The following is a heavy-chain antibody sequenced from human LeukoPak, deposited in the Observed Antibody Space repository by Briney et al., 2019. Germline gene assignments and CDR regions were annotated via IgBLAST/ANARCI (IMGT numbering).Heavy chain of an antibody. V-gene: IGHV1-69*06. Sequence: GASVKVSCKASGGTFSSYAISWVRQAPGQGLEWMGGIIPIFGTANYAQKFQGRVTITADKSTSTAYMELSSLRSEDTAVYYCATNRAPRGNAFDTWGQGTMVTVSS. D-gene: IGHD3-10*01. CDR2: IIPIFGTA. CDR1: GGTFSSYA. CDR3: ATNRAPRGNAFDT. J-gene: IGHJ3*02.